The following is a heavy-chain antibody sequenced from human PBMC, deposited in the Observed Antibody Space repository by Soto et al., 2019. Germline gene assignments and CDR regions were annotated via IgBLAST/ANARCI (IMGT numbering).Heavy chain of an antibody. D-gene: IGHD3-3*01. CDR3: ARGQDFGANIASKTQWFDA. V-gene: IGHV1-18*01. Sequence: QVQLAQSGAEVGKPGASVKVSCRASGYTFTNYALSWVRQAPGQGLEWMGWISPYNGYTDHAQKFQDRVTMTTDTSTTTSYMELRSVRSDDPAVYDCARGQDFGANIASKTQWFDAWGQGTLVTVSS. CDR2: ISPYNGYT. CDR1: GYTFTNYA. J-gene: IGHJ5*02.